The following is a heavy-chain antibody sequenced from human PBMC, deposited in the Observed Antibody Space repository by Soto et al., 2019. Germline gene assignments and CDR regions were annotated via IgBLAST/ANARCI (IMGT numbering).Heavy chain of an antibody. CDR2: IYYSGST. D-gene: IGHD3-9*01. J-gene: IGHJ4*02. Sequence: QVQLQESGPGLVKPSETLSLTCTVSGGSVSSGSYYWSWIRQPPGKGLEWIGYIYYSGSTNYNPSLKSRVTIAGDTSKNQCYLQLSSVTAADPAVYYCARGGTEPYDILTGYVSNDYWGQGTLVTVSA. CDR1: GGSVSSGSYY. CDR3: ARGGTEPYDILTGYVSNDY. V-gene: IGHV4-61*01.